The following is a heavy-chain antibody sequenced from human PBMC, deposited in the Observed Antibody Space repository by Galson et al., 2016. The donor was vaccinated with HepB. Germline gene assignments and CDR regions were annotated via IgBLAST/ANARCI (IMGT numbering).Heavy chain of an antibody. CDR1: GGSISSNNW. J-gene: IGHJ5*02. CDR2: IYHSGST. CDR3: ARALSVSNWFEP. V-gene: IGHV4-4*01. Sequence: TLSLTCAVSGGSISSNNWWTWVRQPPGKGLEWIGEIYHSGSTNYNPSLKSRVTISVDKSKNQFSLKLSSVTAADTAVYFCARALSVSNWFEPWGLGTLVTISS. D-gene: IGHD2-8*01.